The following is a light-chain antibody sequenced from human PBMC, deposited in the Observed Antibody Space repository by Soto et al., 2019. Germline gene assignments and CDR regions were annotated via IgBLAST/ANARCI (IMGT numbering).Light chain of an antibody. Sequence: DIVMTQSPDSLAVSLGERATINCKSSQSVLYSSNNKNYLAWYQQRPGQPPKLLIYWASTRESGVPDRFSGSGSGTDFTLTIGSLQAEDVAVYYCQQYYSNPRTFGQGTKVEIK. J-gene: IGKJ1*01. V-gene: IGKV4-1*01. CDR3: QQYYSNPRT. CDR2: WAS. CDR1: QSVLYSSNNKNY.